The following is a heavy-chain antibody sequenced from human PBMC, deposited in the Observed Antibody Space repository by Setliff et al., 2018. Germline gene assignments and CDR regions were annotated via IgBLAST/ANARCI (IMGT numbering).Heavy chain of an antibody. CDR1: GFTFSSYS. CDR3: VPHPNAYNDF. J-gene: IGHJ4*02. Sequence: GGSLRLSCAASGFTFSSYSMNWVRQAPGKGLEWVSSISSSSSYIYYADSVKGRFVIPRDESKNTLYLQMNSLRPEDTAIYYCVPHPNAYNDFWGQGTLVTVSS. V-gene: IGHV3-21*04. CDR2: ISSSSSYI. D-gene: IGHD1-1*01.